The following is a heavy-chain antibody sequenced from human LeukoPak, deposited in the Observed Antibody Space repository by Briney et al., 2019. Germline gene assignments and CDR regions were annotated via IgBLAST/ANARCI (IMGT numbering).Heavy chain of an antibody. D-gene: IGHD5-18*01. CDR1: GFTFGTYW. CDR3: ARDPSRGYTYGYGDY. CDR2: IRQDRSEK. J-gene: IGHJ4*02. Sequence: GGSLRLSCAASGFTFGTYWMSWVRQAPGKGLEWVAHIRQDRSEKYYVDSVKGRFTIARDNAKNSLYLQMNSLRAEDTAVYYCARDPSRGYTYGYGDYWGQGTLVIVSS. V-gene: IGHV3-7*01.